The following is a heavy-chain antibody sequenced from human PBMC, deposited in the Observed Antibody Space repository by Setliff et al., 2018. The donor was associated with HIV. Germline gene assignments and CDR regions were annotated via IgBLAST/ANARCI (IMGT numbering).Heavy chain of an antibody. J-gene: IGHJ6*03. CDR3: ARGGSSSRYYYYMDV. CDR1: GYTFTSYY. D-gene: IGHD6-6*01. CDR2: INPSGGST. V-gene: IGHV1-46*01. Sequence: ASVQVSCKASGYTFTSYYMHWVRQAPGQGLEWMGIINPSGGSTSYAQKFQGRVTMTRDTSTSTVYMELSSLRSEDTAVYYCARGGSSSRYYYYMDVWGKGTTVTVSS.